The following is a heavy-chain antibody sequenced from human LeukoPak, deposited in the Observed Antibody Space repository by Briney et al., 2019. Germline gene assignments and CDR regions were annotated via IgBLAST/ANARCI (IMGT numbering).Heavy chain of an antibody. CDR1: GYTFTSYD. CDR3: ARGRAARTYYYYYMDV. Sequence: ASVKVSCKASGYTFTSYDINWVRQATGQGLEWMGWINPNSGNTGYAQKFQGRVTMTRNTSISTAYMELCSLRSEDTAVYYCARGRAARTYYYYYMDVWGKGTTVTVSS. CDR2: INPNSGNT. D-gene: IGHD6-6*01. V-gene: IGHV1-8*01. J-gene: IGHJ6*03.